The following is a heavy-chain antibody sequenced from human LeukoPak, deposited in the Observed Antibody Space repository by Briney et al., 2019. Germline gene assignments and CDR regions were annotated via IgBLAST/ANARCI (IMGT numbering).Heavy chain of an antibody. Sequence: SETLSLTCAVYGGSFSGYYWSWIRQPPGKGLEWNGEINHSGSTNYNPSLKSRVTISVDTSKNQFSLKLSSVTAADTAVYYCARGPGYYDSSGYRYWGQGTLVTVSS. CDR2: INHSGST. CDR1: GGSFSGYY. CDR3: ARGPGYYDSSGYRY. D-gene: IGHD3-22*01. J-gene: IGHJ4*02. V-gene: IGHV4-34*01.